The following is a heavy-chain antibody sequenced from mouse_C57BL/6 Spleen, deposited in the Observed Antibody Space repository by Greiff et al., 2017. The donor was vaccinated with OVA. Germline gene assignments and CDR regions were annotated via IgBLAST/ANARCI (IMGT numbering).Heavy chain of an antibody. CDR2: IDPETGGT. V-gene: IGHV1-15*01. Sequence: QVQLQQSGAELVRPGASVTLSCKASGYTFTDYEMHWVKQTPVHGLAWIGAIDPETGGTAYNQKFKGKAILTADKSSSTAYMELRSLTSEDSAVYYCTNLITTVVATRAYWGQGTLVTVSA. J-gene: IGHJ3*01. CDR3: TNLITTVVATRAY. D-gene: IGHD1-1*01. CDR1: GYTFTDYE.